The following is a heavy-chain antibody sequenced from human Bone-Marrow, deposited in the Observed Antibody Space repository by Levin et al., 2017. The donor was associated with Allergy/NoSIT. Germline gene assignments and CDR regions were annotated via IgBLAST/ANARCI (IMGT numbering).Heavy chain of an antibody. J-gene: IGHJ4*02. CDR2: IRHSGTT. CDR3: TRDSPGNYFDS. V-gene: IGHV4-31*03. Sequence: SETLSLTCTVSGGSINADGYYLTWIRQFPGKGLEWIGYIRHSGTTFSNPSLKGRATLSVDTSKSQFSLRLTSVTAADTAVYFCTRDSPGNYFDSWGQGTLVTVSS. CDR1: GGSINADGYY.